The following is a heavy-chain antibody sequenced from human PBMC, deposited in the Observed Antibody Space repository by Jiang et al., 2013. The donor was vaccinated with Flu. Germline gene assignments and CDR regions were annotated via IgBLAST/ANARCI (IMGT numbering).Heavy chain of an antibody. CDR1: GYTFTSYA. CDR3: ARAEYSYDSSGYLTTPNFDY. CDR2: INAGNGNT. V-gene: IGHV1-3*01. J-gene: IGHJ4*02. Sequence: CKASGYTFTSYAIHWVRQAPGQSLEWMGWINAGNGNTEYSQKFQGRVTIARDTSASTAYMELSSLKSEDTSVYYCARAEYSYDSSGYLTTPNFDYWGQGTLVTVSS. D-gene: IGHD3-22*01.